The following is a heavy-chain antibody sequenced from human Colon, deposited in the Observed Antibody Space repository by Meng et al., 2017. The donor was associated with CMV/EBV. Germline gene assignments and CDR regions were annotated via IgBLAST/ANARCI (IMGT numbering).Heavy chain of an antibody. D-gene: IGHD3-10*01. Sequence: GESLKISCAASGSSFSNSWMIWVRQAPGKGLEWVANIKQDGSETSYVDSVKGRFTISRDNAKNSLYLQMNNLRAEDTAVYYCARGQLWLDSWGQGTLVTVSS. CDR1: GSSFSNSW. CDR3: ARGQLWLDS. CDR2: IKQDGSET. V-gene: IGHV3-7*04. J-gene: IGHJ5*01.